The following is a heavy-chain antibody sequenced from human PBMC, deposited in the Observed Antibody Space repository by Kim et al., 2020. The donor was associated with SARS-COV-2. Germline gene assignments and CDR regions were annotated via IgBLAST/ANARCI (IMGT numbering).Heavy chain of an antibody. D-gene: IGHD3-10*01. J-gene: IGHJ3*02. CDR1: GYTFTGYY. Sequence: ASVKVSCKASGYTFTGYYMHWVRQAPGQGLEWMGWINPNSGGTNYAQKFQGRVTMTRDTSISTAYMELSRLRSDDTAVYYCARCGSGSQGAFDIWGQGTMVTVSS. CDR2: INPNSGGT. V-gene: IGHV1-2*02. CDR3: ARCGSGSQGAFDI.